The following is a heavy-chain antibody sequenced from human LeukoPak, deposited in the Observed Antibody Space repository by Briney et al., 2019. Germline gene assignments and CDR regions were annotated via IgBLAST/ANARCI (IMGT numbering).Heavy chain of an antibody. CDR1: GYSFTSYW. J-gene: IGHJ3*02. D-gene: IGHD4-11*01. V-gene: IGHV5-51*01. CDR3: AIRGYSNYLYNAFDI. Sequence: GESLKISCKGSGYSFTSYWIGWVRQMPGKGLEGMGIIYPGDSDTRYSPSFQGQVTISADKSIGTAYLQWSSLKASDTAVYYCAIRGYSNYLYNAFDIWGQGTMVTVSS. CDR2: IYPGDSDT.